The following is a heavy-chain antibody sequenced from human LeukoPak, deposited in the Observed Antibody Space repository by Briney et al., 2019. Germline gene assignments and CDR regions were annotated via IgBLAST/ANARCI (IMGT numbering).Heavy chain of an antibody. J-gene: IGHJ4*02. CDR3: ARERRDGSYGFDY. CDR1: GASISEYY. V-gene: IGHV4-4*07. D-gene: IGHD3-16*01. Sequence: SETLSLTCTVSGASISEYYWNWIRQPAGKGLEWIGRIYISGTTNYNPSLNSRVTMSLDTSKNRFSLKLSSVTVADTAVYYCARERRDGSYGFDYWGQGTLLTVSS. CDR2: IYISGTT.